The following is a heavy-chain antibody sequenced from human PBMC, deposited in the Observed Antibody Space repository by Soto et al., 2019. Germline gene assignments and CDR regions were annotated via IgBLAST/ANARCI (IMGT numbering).Heavy chain of an antibody. Sequence: SETLSLTCTVSGDSISSESYYWGWIRQPPGKGREWIGNLYLNGNTYHNPSLKSRVTISAATSKNQFSLEVTSVTAADTAVYYCARLTLRMATIRVNFDYWGQGTQVTVSS. D-gene: IGHD3-16*01. V-gene: IGHV4-39*01. CDR3: ARLTLRMATIRVNFDY. J-gene: IGHJ4*02. CDR1: GDSISSESYY. CDR2: LYLNGNT.